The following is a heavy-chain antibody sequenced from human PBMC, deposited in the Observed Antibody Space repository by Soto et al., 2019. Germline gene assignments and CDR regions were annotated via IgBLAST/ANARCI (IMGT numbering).Heavy chain of an antibody. Sequence: GGSLRLSCAASGFTFSSYGMHWVRQAPGKGLEWVAVISYDGSNKYYADSVKGRFTISRDNSKNTLYLQMNSLRAEDTAVYYCAKGSPNYYDSSGPMDVWGQGTTVTVSS. CDR1: GFTFSSYG. D-gene: IGHD3-22*01. CDR3: AKGSPNYYDSSGPMDV. J-gene: IGHJ6*02. V-gene: IGHV3-30*18. CDR2: ISYDGSNK.